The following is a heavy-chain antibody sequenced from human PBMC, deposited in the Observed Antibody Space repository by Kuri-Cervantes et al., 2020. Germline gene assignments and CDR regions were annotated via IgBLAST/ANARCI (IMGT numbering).Heavy chain of an antibody. CDR3: ARARYYDSSGYSVGPNWYFDL. CDR1: GDTFTGYY. V-gene: IGHV1-2*02. Sequence: ASVKVSCKASGDTFTGYYMNWMRQAPGQGLEWMGWINPNSGGTNYAQKLQGRVTMTRDTSTSTAYMELSRLRSDDTAVYYCARARYYDSSGYSVGPNWYFDLWGRGTLVTVSS. CDR2: INPNSGGT. D-gene: IGHD3-22*01. J-gene: IGHJ2*01.